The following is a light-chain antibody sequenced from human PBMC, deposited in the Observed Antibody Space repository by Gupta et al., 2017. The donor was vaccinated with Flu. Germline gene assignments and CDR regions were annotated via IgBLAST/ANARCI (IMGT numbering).Light chain of an antibody. CDR3: MQALLTPYT. J-gene: IGKJ2*01. Sequence: DIQMTQSPLSLPVSPGERASITCRSSQSLLNSNEYNYLDWYLQKTGQSPQLLILLGSNRASGFPDRFVGVGSGTDCTLTISSVEAENLWVYNGMQALLTPYTFGQGTKLEIK. CDR2: LGS. CDR1: QSLLNSNEYNY. V-gene: IGKV2-28*01.